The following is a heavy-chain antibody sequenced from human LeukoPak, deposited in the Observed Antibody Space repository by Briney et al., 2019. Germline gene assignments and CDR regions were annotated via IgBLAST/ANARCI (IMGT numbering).Heavy chain of an antibody. V-gene: IGHV7-4-1*02. Sequence: ASVKVSCKASGYTFTSYAMNWVRQAPGQGLEWMGWINTNTGNPTYAQGFTGRFVFSLDTSVSTAYLQISSLKAEDTAVYYCARETGILTGPRLNWFDPWGQGTLVTVSS. J-gene: IGHJ5*02. CDR3: ARETGILTGPRLNWFDP. D-gene: IGHD3-9*01. CDR1: GYTFTSYA. CDR2: INTNTGNP.